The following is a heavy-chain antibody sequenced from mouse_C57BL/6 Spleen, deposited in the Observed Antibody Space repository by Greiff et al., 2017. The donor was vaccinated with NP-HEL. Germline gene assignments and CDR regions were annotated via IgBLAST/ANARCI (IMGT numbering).Heavy chain of an antibody. J-gene: IGHJ1*03. CDR1: GYTFTSYW. CDR3: ARSSSITTVTPGWYFDV. D-gene: IGHD1-1*01. CDR2: INPSNGGT. Sequence: QVQLQQPGTELVKPGASVKLSCKASGYTFTSYWMHWVKQRPGQGLEWIGNINPSNGGTNYNEKFKSKATLTVDKSSSTAYMQLSCLTSEDSAVYDCARSSSITTVTPGWYFDVWGTGTTVTVSS. V-gene: IGHV1-53*01.